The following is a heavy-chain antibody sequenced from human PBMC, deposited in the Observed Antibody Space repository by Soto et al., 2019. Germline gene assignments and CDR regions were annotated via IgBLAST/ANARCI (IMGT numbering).Heavy chain of an antibody. CDR2: IIPIVGTA. J-gene: IGHJ5*02. D-gene: IGHD6-13*01. CDR3: ARGFKEIGYFDP. Sequence: QVQLVQSGAEVKKPGSSVKVSCKASGGTFSSYAISWVRQSPGQGLEWMGGIIPIVGTANYAQKFQGRVRITADESTSTAYMELSSLRSEDPAVYYCARGFKEIGYFDPWGQGTLVTVSS. CDR1: GGTFSSYA. V-gene: IGHV1-69*01.